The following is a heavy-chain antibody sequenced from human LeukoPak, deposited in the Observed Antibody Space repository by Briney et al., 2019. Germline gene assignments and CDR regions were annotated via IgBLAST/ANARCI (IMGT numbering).Heavy chain of an antibody. CDR3: ARLDDYGDYRFDY. CDR2: IYYSGST. CDR1: GGSISSYY. Sequence: SETLSLTCTVSGGSISSYYWSWIRQPPGKGLEWIGYIYYSGSTNYNPSLKSRVTISVDTSKNQFSLKLSSVTAADTAVYYCARLDDYGDYRFDYRGQGTLVTVSS. V-gene: IGHV4-59*08. D-gene: IGHD4-17*01. J-gene: IGHJ4*02.